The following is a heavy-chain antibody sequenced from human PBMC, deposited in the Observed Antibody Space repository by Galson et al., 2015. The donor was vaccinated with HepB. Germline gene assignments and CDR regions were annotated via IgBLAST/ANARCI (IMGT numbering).Heavy chain of an antibody. D-gene: IGHD5-18*01. CDR1: ENTFWSHT. CDR2: IIPILGIA. CDR3: AREPGYSYGLLKTTWDYYFDY. V-gene: IGHV1-69*04. Sequence: SVKVSCKASENTFWSHTISWVRRAPGQGLEWMGRIIPILGIANYAQKFQGRVTITADKSTSTVYMELSSLRSEDTAVYYCAREPGYSYGLLKTTWDYYFDYWGQGTLVTVSS. J-gene: IGHJ4*02.